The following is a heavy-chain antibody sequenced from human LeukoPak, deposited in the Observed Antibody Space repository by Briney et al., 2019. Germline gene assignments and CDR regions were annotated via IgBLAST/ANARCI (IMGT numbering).Heavy chain of an antibody. V-gene: IGHV4-61*02. CDR1: GGSISSGSYY. D-gene: IGHD2-21*01. J-gene: IGHJ4*02. Sequence: SETLSLTCTVSGGSISSGSYYWSWLRQPAGKGLEWIGRIYNSGITDYIASLKSRVTISVDTSRNQFSLKLSSVTAADTAVYYCARDAGIPYCGGDCYPDYRGQGTLVTVSS. CDR2: IYNSGIT. CDR3: ARDAGIPYCGGDCYPDY.